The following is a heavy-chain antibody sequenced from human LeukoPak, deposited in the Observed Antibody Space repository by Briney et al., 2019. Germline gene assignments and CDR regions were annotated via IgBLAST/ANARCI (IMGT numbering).Heavy chain of an antibody. J-gene: IGHJ3*02. V-gene: IGHV1-46*01. CDR3: ARIRDGYNDAYDI. CDR2: INPGGDNT. Sequence: GASVKVSCKASGYTFTSYGISWVRQAPGQGLEWMGLINPGGDNTNYAQNFQGRVTMARDTSASTVYMKLSSLRSEDTAIYYCARIRDGYNDAYDIWGQGTVVTVPS. CDR1: GYTFTSYG. D-gene: IGHD5-24*01.